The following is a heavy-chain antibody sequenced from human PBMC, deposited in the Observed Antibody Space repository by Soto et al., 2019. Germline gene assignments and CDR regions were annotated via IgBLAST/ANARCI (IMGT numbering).Heavy chain of an antibody. CDR3: AKEFHSWNYFDY. Sequence: GGSLRLSCAAPGFTFSSSGMHWVRQAPGKGLEWVAVISYDGSNKFYADSVKGRFTISRDNFRNTLYLQMNSLRAEDTAVYYCAKEFHSWNYFDYWGQGTLVTVSS. CDR1: GFTFSSSG. V-gene: IGHV3-30*18. J-gene: IGHJ4*02. CDR2: ISYDGSNK. D-gene: IGHD1-20*01.